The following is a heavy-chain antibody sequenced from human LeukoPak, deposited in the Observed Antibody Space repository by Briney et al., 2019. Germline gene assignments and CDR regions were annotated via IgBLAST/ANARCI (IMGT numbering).Heavy chain of an antibody. CDR2: IYYSGTP. CDR3: ARVDYDILTGSGKDAFDF. D-gene: IGHD3-9*01. J-gene: IGHJ3*01. CDR1: GGSMSNYY. V-gene: IGHV4-59*01. Sequence: SETLSLTCTVSGGSMSNYYWSWIRQPPGKGLEWLASIYYSGTPTYNPSLKSRATISVDTSKNQFSLKVRSVTAADTAMYYCARVDYDILTGSGKDAFDFWGQGTMVTISS.